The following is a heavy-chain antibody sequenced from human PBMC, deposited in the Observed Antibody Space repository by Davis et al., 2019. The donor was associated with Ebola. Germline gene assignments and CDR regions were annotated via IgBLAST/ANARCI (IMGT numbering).Heavy chain of an antibody. V-gene: IGHV3-53*01. D-gene: IGHD1-14*01. J-gene: IGHJ4*02. CDR3: VRSLNPTGLEF. CDR1: GFIVSQNY. Sequence: GESLKIPCEVSGFIVSQNYMSWVRQAPGKGLEWVSIIYGGGTTDYTDSVKGRFTISRDNSKNIVYLQMNSLRVDDTAVYYCVRSLNPTGLEFWGQGSLVTVSS. CDR2: IYGGGTT.